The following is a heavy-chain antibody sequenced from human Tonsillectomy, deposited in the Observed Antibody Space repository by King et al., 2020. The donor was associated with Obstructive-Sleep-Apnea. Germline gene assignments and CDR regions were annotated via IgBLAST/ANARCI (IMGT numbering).Heavy chain of an antibody. J-gene: IGHJ6*02. D-gene: IGHD2-15*01. V-gene: IGHV3-23*04. CDR1: GFTFSSYA. Sequence: VQLVESGGGLVQPGGSLRLSCAASGFTFSSYAMSWVRQAPGKGLEGVSAISGSGGSTYYADSVKGRFTISRDNSKNTLYLQMNSLRAEDTAVYYCAKGGYCSGGSCPPDYYYYYYGMDVWGQGTTVTVSS. CDR2: ISGSGGST. CDR3: AKGGYCSGGSCPPDYYYYYYGMDV.